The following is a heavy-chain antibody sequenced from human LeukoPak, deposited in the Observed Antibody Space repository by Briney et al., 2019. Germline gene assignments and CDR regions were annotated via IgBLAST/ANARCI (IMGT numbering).Heavy chain of an antibody. V-gene: IGHV3-23*01. CDR3: AKDVTDCSSTSCYHAPGFDY. Sequence: GGSLRLSCAASGSTFSSYAMSWVRQAPGKGLEWVSAISGSGGSTYYADSVKGRFTISRDNSKNTLYLQMNSLRAEDTAVYYCAKDVTDCSSTSCYHAPGFDYWGQGTLVTVSS. D-gene: IGHD2-2*01. CDR1: GSTFSSYA. CDR2: ISGSGGST. J-gene: IGHJ4*02.